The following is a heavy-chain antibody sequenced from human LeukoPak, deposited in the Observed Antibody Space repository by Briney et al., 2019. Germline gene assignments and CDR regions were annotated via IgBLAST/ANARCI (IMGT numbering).Heavy chain of an antibody. CDR2: ISAYNGNT. D-gene: IGHD2-2*01. Sequence: ASVTVSCKASGYTFTSYGISWVRQAPGQGLEWMGWISAYNGNTNYAQKLQGRVTMTTDTSTSTAYMELRSLRSDDTAVYYCARGGERYCSSTSCYGPFDYWGQGTLVTVSS. CDR3: ARGGERYCSSTSCYGPFDY. J-gene: IGHJ4*02. V-gene: IGHV1-18*01. CDR1: GYTFTSYG.